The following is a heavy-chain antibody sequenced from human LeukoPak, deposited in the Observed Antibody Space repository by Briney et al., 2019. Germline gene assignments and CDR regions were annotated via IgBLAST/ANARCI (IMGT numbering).Heavy chain of an antibody. CDR3: ARSGYCSGGSCYATGLFDY. CDR1: GGSMSSYY. D-gene: IGHD2-15*01. V-gene: IGHV4-59*08. CDR2: IYYSGSP. Sequence: PSETLSLTCTVSGGSMSSYYWSWIRQPPGKGLEWIGYIYYSGSPTYNPSLKSRVTISIDTSKNQFSLQLTSVTAADTAVYYCARSGYCSGGSCYATGLFDYWGQGTLVTVSS. J-gene: IGHJ4*02.